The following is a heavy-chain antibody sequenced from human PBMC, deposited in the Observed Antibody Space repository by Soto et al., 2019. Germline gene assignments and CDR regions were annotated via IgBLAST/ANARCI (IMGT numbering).Heavy chain of an antibody. CDR2: IIPIFGTA. J-gene: IGHJ5*02. D-gene: IGHD2-2*01. CDR3: ARDLGYCSSTSCLGTYNWFDP. V-gene: IGHV1-69*13. Sequence: SVKVSCKASGGTFSSYAISWVRQAPGQGLEWMGGIIPIFGTANYAQKFQGRVTITADESTSTAYMELSSLRSEDTAVYYCARDLGYCSSTSCLGTYNWFDPWGQGTLVTVSS. CDR1: GGTFSSYA.